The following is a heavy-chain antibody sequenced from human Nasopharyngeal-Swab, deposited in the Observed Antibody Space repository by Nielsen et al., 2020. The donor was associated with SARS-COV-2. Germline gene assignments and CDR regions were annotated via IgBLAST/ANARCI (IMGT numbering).Heavy chain of an antibody. CDR3: AREGPLPGGLWFGEWSFDY. CDR1: GFTFSSYA. V-gene: IGHV3-30-3*01. J-gene: IGHJ4*02. Sequence: GESLKISCAASGFTFSSYAMHWVRQAPGKGLEWVAVISYDGSNKYYADSVKGRFTISRDNSKNTLYLQMNSLRAEDTAVYYCAREGPLPGGLWFGEWSFDYWGQGTLVTVSS. D-gene: IGHD3-10*01. CDR2: ISYDGSNK.